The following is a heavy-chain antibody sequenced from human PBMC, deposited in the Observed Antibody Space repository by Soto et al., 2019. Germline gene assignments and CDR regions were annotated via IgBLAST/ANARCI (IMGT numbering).Heavy chain of an antibody. Sequence: ASVKVSCKASGYTFTSYAMHWVRQAPGQRLEWMGWTNAGNGNTKYSQKFQGRVTITRDTSASTAYMELSSLRSEDTAVYYCARGYSYEIFDYWGQGTLVTVSS. D-gene: IGHD5-18*01. CDR1: GYTFTSYA. CDR3: ARGYSYEIFDY. CDR2: TNAGNGNT. J-gene: IGHJ4*02. V-gene: IGHV1-3*01.